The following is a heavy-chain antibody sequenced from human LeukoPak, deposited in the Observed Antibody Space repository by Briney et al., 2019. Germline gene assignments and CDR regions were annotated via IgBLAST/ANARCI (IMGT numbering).Heavy chain of an antibody. V-gene: IGHV3-23*01. CDR1: GFTFSTYA. J-gene: IGHJ6*03. CDR3: ARDVHWELPVSYYMDV. D-gene: IGHD1-26*01. Sequence: PGGSLRLSCAASGFTFSTYAMSWVRQAPGKGLEWVSAISGSGGSSTYYADSVKGRFTISRDNAKSSLYLQMNSLRAEDTAVYYCARDVHWELPVSYYMDVWGKGTTVTVSS. CDR2: ISGSGGSST.